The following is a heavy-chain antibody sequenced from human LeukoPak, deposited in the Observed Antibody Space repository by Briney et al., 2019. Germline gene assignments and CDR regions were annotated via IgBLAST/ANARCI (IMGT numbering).Heavy chain of an antibody. V-gene: IGHV1-69*04. D-gene: IGHD3-10*01. Sequence: ASVKVSCKASGGTFSSYAISWVRQAPGQGLEWMGRMIPILGIANYAQEFQGRVTITADKSTSTAYMELSSLRSEDTAVYYCARESLAKYYYGSGSYYHYFDYWGQGTLVTVSS. CDR3: ARESLAKYYYGSGSYYHYFDY. CDR1: GGTFSSYA. J-gene: IGHJ4*02. CDR2: MIPILGIA.